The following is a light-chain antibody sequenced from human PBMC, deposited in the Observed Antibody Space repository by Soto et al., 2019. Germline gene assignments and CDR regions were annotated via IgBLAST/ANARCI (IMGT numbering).Light chain of an antibody. CDR3: QQRSNWPLYT. CDR1: QSVSTY. Sequence: EIVLTQSPAILSLSPGERATISCRASQSVSTYLAWYQQKPGKAPRLLIYDASNRATGIPARFSGSGSGTDFSITISSIEPEDVVVYYCQQRSNWPLYTFGQGTKLEIK. V-gene: IGKV3-11*01. CDR2: DAS. J-gene: IGKJ2*01.